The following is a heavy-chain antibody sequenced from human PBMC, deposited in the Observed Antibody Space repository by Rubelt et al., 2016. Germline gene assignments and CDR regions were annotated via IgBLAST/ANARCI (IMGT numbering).Heavy chain of an antibody. D-gene: IGHD3-3*01. J-gene: IGHJ4*02. CDR1: GFTFSSYS. V-gene: IGHV3-33*08. Sequence: GGGLVQPGGSLRLSCAASGFTFSSYSMNWVRQAPGKGLEWVAVIWYDGSDKFYADSVRGRFTISRDNARNTLYLQVNSLRAEDTAVYYCARGLFYDFYPGFDYWGQGTRVTVSS. CDR3: ARGLFYDFYPGFDY. CDR2: IWYDGSDK.